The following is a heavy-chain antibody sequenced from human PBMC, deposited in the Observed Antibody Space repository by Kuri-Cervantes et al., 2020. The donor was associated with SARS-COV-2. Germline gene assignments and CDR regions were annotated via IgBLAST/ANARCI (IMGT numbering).Heavy chain of an antibody. CDR3: AKASPTSCSSGWYAHY. CDR2: VSGSGSST. J-gene: IGHJ4*02. Sequence: GGSLRLSWAVSGFTLSNAWMYWVRHGPGQGLGWDSTVSGSGSSTYYAHSVKVWFTIYRDNSKNTLYLQMISQSAEDTAVYYCAKASPTSCSSGWYAHYWGQGTLVTVSS. V-gene: IGHV3-23*01. D-gene: IGHD6-19*01. CDR1: GFTLSNAW.